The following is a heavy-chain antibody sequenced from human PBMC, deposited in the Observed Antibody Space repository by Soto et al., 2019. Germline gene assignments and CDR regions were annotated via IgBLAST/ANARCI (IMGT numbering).Heavy chain of an antibody. J-gene: IGHJ4*02. Sequence: GGSLRLSCAAPGFTFTSYAMSWVRQAPGKGLEWVSGISGSGGTTHYADSVKGRFTISRDSSKSTLYLQMNSLRAEDTAVYYFAKDRYFSGTSCCAGFAYWGQGTLVTVSS. D-gene: IGHD2-2*01. CDR2: ISGSGGTT. CDR1: GFTFTSYA. CDR3: AKDRYFSGTSCCAGFAY. V-gene: IGHV3-23*01.